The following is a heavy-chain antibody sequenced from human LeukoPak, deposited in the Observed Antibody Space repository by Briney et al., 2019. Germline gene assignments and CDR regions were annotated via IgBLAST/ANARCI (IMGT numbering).Heavy chain of an antibody. J-gene: IGHJ5*02. V-gene: IGHV3-21*01. Sequence: PGGSLRLSCAASGFTFSNYGMPWVRQAPGKGLEWVSSISSRSTYIYYADSVKGRVTISRDNAKNSLYLQMNSLRDEDTAVYYCARDVVVATANDWFDPWGQGILVTVSS. CDR3: ARDVVVATANDWFDP. D-gene: IGHD2-21*02. CDR1: GFTFSNYG. CDR2: ISSRSTYI.